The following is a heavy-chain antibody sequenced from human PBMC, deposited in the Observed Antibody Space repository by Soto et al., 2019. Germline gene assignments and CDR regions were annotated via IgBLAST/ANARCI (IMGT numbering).Heavy chain of an antibody. Sequence: EVQLVESGGGLVQPGGSLRLSCAVTGFTISSNYMNWVRQAPGKGLEWVSVMYAAGSTYYEVSVKGSCNISRDNSKNTVYLQMNSLRGEDTAVYYCARGSNSNNWKLFDYWGQGTLVTVSS. CDR1: GFTISSNY. V-gene: IGHV3-66*01. J-gene: IGHJ4*02. D-gene: IGHD1-1*01. CDR3: ARGSNSNNWKLFDY. CDR2: MYAAGST.